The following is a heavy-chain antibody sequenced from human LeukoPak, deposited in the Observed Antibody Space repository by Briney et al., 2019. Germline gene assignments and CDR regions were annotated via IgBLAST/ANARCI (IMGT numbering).Heavy chain of an antibody. CDR3: AREPLDSGYSSTDAFDI. J-gene: IGHJ3*02. V-gene: IGHV4-34*01. CDR2: INHSGST. Sequence: SETLSLTCAVYGGSFSGYYWSWIRRPPGKGLEWIGEINHSGSTNYNPSLKSRVTISVDTSKNQFSLKLSSVTAADTAAYYCAREPLDSGYSSTDAFDIWGQGTMVTVSS. D-gene: IGHD3-9*01. CDR1: GGSFSGYY.